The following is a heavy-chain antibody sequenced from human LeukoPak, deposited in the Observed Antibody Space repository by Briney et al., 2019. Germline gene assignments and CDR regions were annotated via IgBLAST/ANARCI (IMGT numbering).Heavy chain of an antibody. J-gene: IGHJ4*02. CDR3: ARDRGYYDSSGFDY. CDR2: IWYDGSNK. CDR1: GLTFSSYG. D-gene: IGHD3-22*01. V-gene: IGHV3-33*01. Sequence: PGRSLRLSCAASGLTFSSYGMHWVRQAPGKGLEWVAVIWYDGSNKYYADSVKGRFTISRDNSKNTLYLQMNSLRAEDTAVYYCARDRGYYDSSGFDYWGQGTLVTVSS.